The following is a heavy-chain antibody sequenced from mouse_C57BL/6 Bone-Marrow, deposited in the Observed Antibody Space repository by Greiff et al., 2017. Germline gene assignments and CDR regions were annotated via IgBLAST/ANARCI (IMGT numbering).Heavy chain of an antibody. V-gene: IGHV1-64*01. CDR1: GYTFTSYW. J-gene: IGHJ3*01. CDR3: ARWYYGSSSAWFAY. Sequence: VQLQQPGAELVKPGASVKLSCKASGYTFTSYWMHWVKQRPGQGLAWIGMIHPNSGSTNYNEKFKSKATLTVDKSSSTAYMQLSSLTSEDSAVYYCARWYYGSSSAWFAYWGQGTLVTVSA. D-gene: IGHD1-1*01. CDR2: IHPNSGST.